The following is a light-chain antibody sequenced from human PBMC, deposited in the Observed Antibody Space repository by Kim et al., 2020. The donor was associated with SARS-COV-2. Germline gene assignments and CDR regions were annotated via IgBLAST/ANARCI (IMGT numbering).Light chain of an antibody. J-gene: IGKJ2*01. CDR3: MQYIQTPYT. CDR2: LGS. V-gene: IGKV2-28*01. Sequence: DIVMTQSPLSLAVTPGEPASISCWSSQRLLFSNGYNYLDWYLQKPGQSPQLLVYLGSNRASGVPDRFSGSGSGTDFTLKISRVEAEDVGVYYCMQYIQTPYTFGQGTKLEI. CDR1: QRLLFSNGYNY.